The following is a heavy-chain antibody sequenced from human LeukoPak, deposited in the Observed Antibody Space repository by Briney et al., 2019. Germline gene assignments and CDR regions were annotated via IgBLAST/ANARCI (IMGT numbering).Heavy chain of an antibody. CDR2: LNPFSGGT. Sequence: GASVKVSCKASGYTFTGYYIHWARQAPGQRLEWMGWLNPFSGGTNFAQRFRGRLTMTRGTSITTAYMDLSRLTSDDTAVYYCATMTASRSTSLYYFESWGQGTLVTVSS. V-gene: IGHV1-2*02. CDR3: ATMTASRSTSLYYFES. D-gene: IGHD2-15*01. CDR1: GYTFTGYY. J-gene: IGHJ4*02.